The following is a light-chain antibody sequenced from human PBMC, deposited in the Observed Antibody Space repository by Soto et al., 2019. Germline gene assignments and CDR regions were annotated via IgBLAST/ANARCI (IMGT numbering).Light chain of an antibody. CDR1: QSVSTSY. CDR3: QQYGSSPRT. Sequence: EIVLTQSPGTLSLSRGERATRSSRASQSVSTSYLAWYQQTPGQAPRLLIYGACSRATGIPDRFSGSGSGTDFTLTISRLEPEDLAVYYCQQYGSSPRTFGQGTKVDIK. V-gene: IGKV3-20*01. CDR2: GAC. J-gene: IGKJ1*01.